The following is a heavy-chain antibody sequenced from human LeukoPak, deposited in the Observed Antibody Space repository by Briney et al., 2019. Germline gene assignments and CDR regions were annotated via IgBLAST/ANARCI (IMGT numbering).Heavy chain of an antibody. CDR3: AKDWGYASGTFFVN. Sequence: GGSLRLSCAASGFTFSSYGMHWVRQAPGKGLEWVAVISSEGRDKYYAESVKGRFAISRDNPKNTLYLQMNSLRAEDTAVYYCAKDWGYASGTFFVNWGQGTLVTVSS. CDR2: ISSEGRDK. J-gene: IGHJ4*02. V-gene: IGHV3-30*18. CDR1: GFTFSSYG. D-gene: IGHD6-19*01.